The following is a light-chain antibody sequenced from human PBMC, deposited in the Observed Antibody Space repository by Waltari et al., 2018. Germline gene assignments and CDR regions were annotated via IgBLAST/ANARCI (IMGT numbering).Light chain of an antibody. CDR3: ASWDDSLSGPVV. V-gene: IGLV1-44*01. Sequence: QSILTQPPSVSGTPGQRVTISCSGSSSTIGPHYVNWYQQFPGTAPKLIIYSNNQRPSGVPDRFSGSKSGTSGSLAISGLQSEDEANYYCASWDDSLSGPVVFGGGTKLTVL. CDR1: SSTIGPHY. CDR2: SNN. J-gene: IGLJ2*01.